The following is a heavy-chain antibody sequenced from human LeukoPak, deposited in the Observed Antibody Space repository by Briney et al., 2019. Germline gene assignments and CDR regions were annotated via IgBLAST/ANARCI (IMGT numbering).Heavy chain of an antibody. CDR2: INPNSGVT. CDR1: GYTFSDYY. V-gene: IGHV1-2*02. J-gene: IGHJ4*02. Sequence: EASVKVSCKTSGYTFSDYYMHWVRQASGQGLEWMGWINPNSGVTIYAQRFQGRVTLTRDTSISTAYMELKSLRSDDTAVYYCARDLNDYCATTNCFTATDVDTTVVDNWGQGTLVTVSS. CDR3: ARDLNDYCATTNCFTATDVDTTVVDN. D-gene: IGHD5-18*01.